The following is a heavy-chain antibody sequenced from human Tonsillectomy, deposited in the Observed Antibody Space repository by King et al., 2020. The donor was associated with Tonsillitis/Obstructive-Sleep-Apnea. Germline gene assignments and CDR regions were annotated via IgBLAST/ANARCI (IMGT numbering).Heavy chain of an antibody. CDR2: IKSKTDGVTT. CDR1: GFTFSNAW. J-gene: IGHJ4*02. CDR3: TTVVVVVVAATPYYFDY. Sequence: VQLVESGGGLVKPGGSLRLSCAASGFTFSNAWMSWVRQAPGKGLEWVGRIKSKTDGVTTDYAAPVKGRFTISRDDSKNTLYLQMNSLKTEDTAVYYCTTVVVVVVAATPYYFDYWGQGTLVTVSS. D-gene: IGHD2-15*01. V-gene: IGHV3-15*01.